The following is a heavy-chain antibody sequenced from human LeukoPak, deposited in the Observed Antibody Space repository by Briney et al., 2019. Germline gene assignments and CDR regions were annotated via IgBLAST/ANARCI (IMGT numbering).Heavy chain of an antibody. D-gene: IGHD6-13*01. CDR2: IKQDGSEK. V-gene: IGHV3-7*01. Sequence: GGSLGLSCAASGFTFSSYWMSWVRQAPGKGLEWVANIKQDGSEKYYVDSVKGRFTISRDNAKNSLYLQMNSLRAEDTAVYYCARVKSSSWADAFDIWGQGTMVTVSS. CDR3: ARVKSSSWADAFDI. J-gene: IGHJ3*02. CDR1: GFTFSSYW.